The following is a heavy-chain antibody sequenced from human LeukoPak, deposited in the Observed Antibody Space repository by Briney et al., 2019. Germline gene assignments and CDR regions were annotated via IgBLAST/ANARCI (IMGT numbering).Heavy chain of an antibody. D-gene: IGHD3-22*01. J-gene: IGHJ4*02. Sequence: GGSLRLSCAASGFTFSSYGMHWVRQAPGKGLEWVAVISYDGSNKYYADSVKGRFTISRDDSKNTLYLQMNSLRAEDTAVYYCAKPLSYYYDSSGFDYWGQGTLVTVSS. CDR3: AKPLSYYYDSSGFDY. V-gene: IGHV3-30*18. CDR2: ISYDGSNK. CDR1: GFTFSSYG.